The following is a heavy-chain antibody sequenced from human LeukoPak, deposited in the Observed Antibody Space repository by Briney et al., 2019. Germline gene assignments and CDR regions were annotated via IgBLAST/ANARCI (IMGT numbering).Heavy chain of an antibody. D-gene: IGHD2-21*02. V-gene: IGHV3-23*01. J-gene: IGHJ4*02. Sequence: GGSLRLSCAASGFTFSRYAMSWVRQAPGKGLEWVSAISGSGASTYYADSVKGRFTISRDNSKNTLYLQMNSLRAEDTAVYYCAKDRPIVVVTAILDYWGQGTLVTVSS. CDR2: ISGSGAST. CDR1: GFTFSRYA. CDR3: AKDRPIVVVTAILDY.